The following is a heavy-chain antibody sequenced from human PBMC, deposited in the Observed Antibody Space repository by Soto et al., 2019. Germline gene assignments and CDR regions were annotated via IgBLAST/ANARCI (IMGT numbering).Heavy chain of an antibody. J-gene: IGHJ4*02. CDR1: GYTFTSYA. V-gene: IGHV1-3*01. CDR2: INAGNGNT. D-gene: IGHD4-17*01. CDR3: ARVGGYGDYARDY. Sequence: ASVKVSCKASGYTFTSYAMHWVRQAPGQRFEWMGWINAGNGNTKYSQKFQGRVTITRDTSASTAYMELSSLRSEDTAVYYCARVGGYGDYARDYWGQGTLVTAS.